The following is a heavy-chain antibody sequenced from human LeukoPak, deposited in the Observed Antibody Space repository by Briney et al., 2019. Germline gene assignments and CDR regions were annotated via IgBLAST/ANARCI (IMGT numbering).Heavy chain of an antibody. CDR2: INPNSGGT. CDR1: GYTFTGYY. V-gene: IGHV1-2*02. CDR3: ARDSGERGSGSYLIAY. D-gene: IGHD3-10*01. J-gene: IGHJ4*02. Sequence: ASAKVSCKSSGYTFTGYYIHWVRQAPGQGLEWMGWINPNSGGTNYAQKFQGRVTMTRDTSISTAYMELSRLRSDDTAVYYCARDSGERGSGSYLIAYWGQGTLVTVPS.